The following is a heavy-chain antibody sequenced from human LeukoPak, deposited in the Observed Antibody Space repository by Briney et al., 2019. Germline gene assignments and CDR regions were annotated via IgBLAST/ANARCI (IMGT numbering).Heavy chain of an antibody. J-gene: IGHJ6*02. CDR1: GFTFSSYA. V-gene: IGHV3-23*01. Sequence: GGSLRLSCAASGFTFSSYAMNWVRQAPGKGLEWVSVISGSGGSTYYADSVKGRFTISRANSKNTLYLQMNSLRAEDTAVYYCAKVAYSGYDQSNYYYYGMDVWGLGTTVTVSS. CDR2: ISGSGGST. CDR3: AKVAYSGYDQSNYYYYGMDV. D-gene: IGHD5-12*01.